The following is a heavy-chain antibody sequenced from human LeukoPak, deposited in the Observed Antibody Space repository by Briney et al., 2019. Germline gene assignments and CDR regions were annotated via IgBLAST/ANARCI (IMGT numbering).Heavy chain of an antibody. CDR3: ARDADHKLRYFDWLLSRAFDY. CDR2: ITGGGDST. V-gene: IGHV3-23*01. CDR1: GFSFSNYG. D-gene: IGHD3-9*01. J-gene: IGHJ4*02. Sequence: GGSLRLSCAASGFSFSNYGMNWVRQAPGKGLEWVSGITGGGDSTYYADSVKGRFTISRDNSKNALYLQMNSLRAEDTAVYYCARDADHKLRYFDWLLSRAFDYWGQGTLVTVSS.